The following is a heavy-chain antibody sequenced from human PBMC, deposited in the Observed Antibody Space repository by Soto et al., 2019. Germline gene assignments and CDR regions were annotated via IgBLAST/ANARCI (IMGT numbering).Heavy chain of an antibody. V-gene: IGHV4-59*08. D-gene: IGHD2-15*01. Sequence: SETLSLPSTVSGGSISSFYWSWIRQPPGKGLEWIGYIYYSGSTNYNPSLKSRVTISVDTSKNQFSLKLSSVTAADTAVYYCARVSGPPVAFDIWGQGTMVTVSS. CDR3: ARVSGPPVAFDI. CDR1: GGSISSFY. J-gene: IGHJ3*02. CDR2: IYYSGST.